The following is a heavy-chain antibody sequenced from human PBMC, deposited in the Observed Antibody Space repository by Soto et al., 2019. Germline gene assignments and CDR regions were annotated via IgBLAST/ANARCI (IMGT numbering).Heavy chain of an antibody. Sequence: GGSLRLSCTASGYAFIAYAMSWVRQTPGKGLEWVSALTSSGGITYYSDSVKGRFTISRDNSNNTLYLQMNRLRAEDTAVYYCARGIVAARSGNWFDPWGQGTLVTVSS. CDR2: LTSSGGIT. CDR3: ARGIVAARSGNWFDP. J-gene: IGHJ5*02. V-gene: IGHV3-23*01. D-gene: IGHD6-6*01. CDR1: GYAFIAYA.